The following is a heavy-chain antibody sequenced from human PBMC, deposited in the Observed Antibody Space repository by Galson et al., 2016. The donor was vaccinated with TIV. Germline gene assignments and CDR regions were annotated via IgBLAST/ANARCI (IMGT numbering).Heavy chain of an antibody. CDR1: EYTFIGHY. V-gene: IGHV1-2*02. CDR2: INPNTGDT. Sequence: SVKVSCKASEYTFIGHYIHWVRQAPEQGLEWMGWINPNTGDTKYEQKLQGRVIMTRDTSVNTAYVELRSLRSADTAVYYCARVPTAVTGFYFDSWGQGTLVAVSS. J-gene: IGHJ4*02. D-gene: IGHD2-21*02. CDR3: ARVPTAVTGFYFDS.